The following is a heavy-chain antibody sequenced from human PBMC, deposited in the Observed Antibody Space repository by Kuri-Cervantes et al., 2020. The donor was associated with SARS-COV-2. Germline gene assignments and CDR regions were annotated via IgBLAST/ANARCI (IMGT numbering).Heavy chain of an antibody. D-gene: IGHD6-19*01. Sequence: GESLKISCAASGFTFSSYAMHWGRQAPGKGLEWVAVISYDGSNKYYADSVKGRFTISRDNSKNTLHLQMNSLRAEDTAVYYCARDLSGWPVDYWGQGTLVTVSS. CDR3: ARDLSGWPVDY. CDR1: GFTFSSYA. J-gene: IGHJ4*02. V-gene: IGHV3-30-3*01. CDR2: ISYDGSNK.